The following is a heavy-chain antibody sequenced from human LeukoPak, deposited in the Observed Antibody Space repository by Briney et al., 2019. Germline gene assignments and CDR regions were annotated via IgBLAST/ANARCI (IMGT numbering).Heavy chain of an antibody. CDR3: ARDSRYYYDSSGYYSDAFDI. Sequence: GGSLRLSCAASGFTFSSYAMHWVRQAPGKGLEWVAVISYDGSSKYYADSVKGRFTISRDNSKNTLYLQMNSLRAEDTAVYYCARDSRYYYDSSGYYSDAFDIWGQGTMVTVSS. V-gene: IGHV3-30-3*01. CDR2: ISYDGSSK. CDR1: GFTFSSYA. D-gene: IGHD3-22*01. J-gene: IGHJ3*02.